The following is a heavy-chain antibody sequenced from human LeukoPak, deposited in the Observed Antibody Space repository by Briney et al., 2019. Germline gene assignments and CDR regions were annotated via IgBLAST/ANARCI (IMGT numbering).Heavy chain of an antibody. J-gene: IGHJ4*02. CDR2: IIPIFGRA. Sequence: SVKVSCKASGGTFSSYAISWVRQAPGQGLEWMGGIIPIFGRANYAQKFQGRVTITADKSTSTAYMELSSLRSEDTAVYYCARTPIVVVPAEPYYFDYWGQGTLVTVSS. D-gene: IGHD2-2*01. V-gene: IGHV1-69*06. CDR1: GGTFSSYA. CDR3: ARTPIVVVPAEPYYFDY.